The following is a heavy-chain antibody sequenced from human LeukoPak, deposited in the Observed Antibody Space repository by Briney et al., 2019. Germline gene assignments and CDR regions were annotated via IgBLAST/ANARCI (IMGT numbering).Heavy chain of an antibody. D-gene: IGHD6-19*01. CDR2: IYPDESNI. CDR3: ERHEGGGRYSDY. V-gene: IGHV5-51*01. J-gene: IGHJ4*02. CDR1: GYSFSNYW. Sequence: GESLTISCMGSGYSFSNYWIGWVRQMPGKGLEWMGIIYPDESNIRNSPSFQGPATISVDKSISTAYLQSSSLKASDTAIYYRERHEGGGRYSDYGGQGTLVTVSS.